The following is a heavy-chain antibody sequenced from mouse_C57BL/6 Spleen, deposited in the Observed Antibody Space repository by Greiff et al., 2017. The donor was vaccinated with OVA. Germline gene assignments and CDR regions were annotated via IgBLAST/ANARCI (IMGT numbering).Heavy chain of an antibody. CDR2: ISDGGSYT. Sequence: EVQLVESGGGLVKPGGSLKLSCAASGFTFSSYAMSWVRQTPEQRLEWVATISDGGSYTYYPDNVKGRFTISRDNAKNNLYLQMSHLKSEDTAMYYCARGTGVLYWYFGVWGTGTTVTASS. CDR1: GFTFSSYA. D-gene: IGHD4-1*01. J-gene: IGHJ1*03. CDR3: ARGTGVLYWYFGV. V-gene: IGHV5-4*01.